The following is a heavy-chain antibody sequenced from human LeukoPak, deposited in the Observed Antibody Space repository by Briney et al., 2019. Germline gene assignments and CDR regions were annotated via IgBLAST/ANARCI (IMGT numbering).Heavy chain of an antibody. CDR2: ISYDGSNK. V-gene: IGHV3-30-3*01. Sequence: GGSLRLSCAASGFTFSSYAMHWVRQAPGKGLEWVAVISYDGSNKYYADSVKGRFTISRDNSKNTLYLQMNSLRAEDTAVYYCAREGGYSGYVGNWFDPWGQGTLVTVSS. CDR3: AREGGYSGYVGNWFDP. J-gene: IGHJ5*02. CDR1: GFTFSSYA. D-gene: IGHD5-12*01.